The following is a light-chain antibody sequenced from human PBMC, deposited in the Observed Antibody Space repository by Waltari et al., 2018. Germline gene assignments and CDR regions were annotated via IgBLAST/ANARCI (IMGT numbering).Light chain of an antibody. CDR2: FSR. V-gene: IGLV3-21*04. CDR1: ECESKN. Sequence: SSLLTQPPSVSVAPGKTAELSCGGDECESKNVHWYQQRSGPAPTLVIYFSRDRPSGVSERFTGSNSGNTATLTISGVEAGDEADYYCQVWDSSTDQVLFGGGTQLTVL. J-gene: IGLJ3*02. CDR3: QVWDSSTDQVL.